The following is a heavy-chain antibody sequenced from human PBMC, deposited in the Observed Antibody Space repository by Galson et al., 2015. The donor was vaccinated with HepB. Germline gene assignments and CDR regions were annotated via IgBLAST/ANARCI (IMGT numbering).Heavy chain of an antibody. CDR1: GFTFSSYG. J-gene: IGHJ4*02. V-gene: IGHV3-33*01. CDR2: IWYDGSNK. D-gene: IGHD6-13*01. CDR3: ATSIAAAQNSFDY. Sequence: SLRLSCAASGFTFSSYGIHWVRQAPGKGLEWVAVIWYDGSNKYYADSVKGRFTISRDNSKNTLYLQMNSLRAEDTAVYYCATSIAAAQNSFDYWGQGTLVTVSS.